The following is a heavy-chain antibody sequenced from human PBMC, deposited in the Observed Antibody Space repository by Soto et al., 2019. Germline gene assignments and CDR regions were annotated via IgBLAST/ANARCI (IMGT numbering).Heavy chain of an antibody. V-gene: IGHV3-48*02. J-gene: IGHJ4*02. CDR3: ARLYTSGWSFDH. D-gene: IGHD6-19*01. CDR2: ITRSSSPI. CDR1: GFTFSSYS. Sequence: GGSLRLSCAASGFTFSSYSMNWVRQAPGKGLEWVSYITRSSSPIYYADSVKGRFTISRDNGKNSLYLQMNSLRDEDTAVYYCARLYTSGWSFDHWGQGTLVTVSS.